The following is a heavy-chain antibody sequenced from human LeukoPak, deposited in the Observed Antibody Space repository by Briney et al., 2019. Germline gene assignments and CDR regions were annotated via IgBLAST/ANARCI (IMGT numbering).Heavy chain of an antibody. D-gene: IGHD1-7*01. V-gene: IGHV3-23*01. CDR1: GFTFSSYA. J-gene: IGHJ4*02. Sequence: GGSPRLSCAASGFTFSSYAMNWVRLAPGKGLEWVSTISSSGDTTYYADSVKGRFTISRDSSKNTLHLQMNSLRADDTAVYYCAKGFNWNYPHYSDYWGQGTLVTVSS. CDR2: ISSSGDTT. CDR3: AKGFNWNYPHYSDY.